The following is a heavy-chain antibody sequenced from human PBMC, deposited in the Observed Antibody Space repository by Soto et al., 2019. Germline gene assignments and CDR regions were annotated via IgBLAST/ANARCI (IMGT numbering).Heavy chain of an antibody. V-gene: IGHV4-31*03. CDR3: ARGHDSSGYPLAF. Sequence: QVQLQESGPGLVKPSQTLSLTCTVSGGSISSGGYYWSWIRQHPGKGLEWIGYIYYSGSTYYNPSLKSRVTISVDTSKNHFSLKLSSVTAADTAVYYCARGHDSSGYPLAFWGQGTLVTVSS. CDR1: GGSISSGGYY. J-gene: IGHJ4*02. CDR2: IYYSGST. D-gene: IGHD3-22*01.